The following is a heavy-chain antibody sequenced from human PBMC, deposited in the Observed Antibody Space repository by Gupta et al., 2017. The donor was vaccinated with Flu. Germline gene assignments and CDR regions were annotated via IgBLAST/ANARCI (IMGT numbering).Heavy chain of an antibody. Sequence: SGFSFDDYAMQWVRQAPGGGLEWVTGINWHAGKVAYADSVKGRFTVSRDTAKNILFLQMDSLKTEDTATYYCAKEGAKVGATYFDDWGQGTLVTVSS. CDR1: GFSFDDYA. J-gene: IGHJ4*02. CDR3: AKEGAKVGATYFDD. V-gene: IGHV3-9*01. D-gene: IGHD1-26*01. CDR2: INWHAGKV.